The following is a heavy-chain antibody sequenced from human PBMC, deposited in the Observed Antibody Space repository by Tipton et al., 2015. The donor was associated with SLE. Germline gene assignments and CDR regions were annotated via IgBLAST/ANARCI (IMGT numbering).Heavy chain of an antibody. V-gene: IGHV3-21*01. CDR1: GFTFSSYT. D-gene: IGHD1-26*01. J-gene: IGHJ3*02. CDR3: ARDRVGGAFDI. Sequence: GSLRLSCSASGFTFSSYTMNWVRQAPGKGLEWVSSISSSSSYIYYADSVKGRFTISRDNAKNSLYLQMNSLRAEDTAVYYCARDRVGGAFDIWGQGTMVTVSS. CDR2: ISSSSSYI.